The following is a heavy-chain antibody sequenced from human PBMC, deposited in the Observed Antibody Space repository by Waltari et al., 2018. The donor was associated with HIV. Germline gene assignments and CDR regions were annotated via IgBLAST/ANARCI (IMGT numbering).Heavy chain of an antibody. J-gene: IGHJ4*02. CDR1: GGSISSGSYY. V-gene: IGHV4-61*02. Sequence: QVQLQESGPGLVKPSQTLSLTCTVSGGSISSGSYYWSWIRQPAGKGLEWIGRIYTSGSTNYNPSLKRRVTISVDTSKNQFSLKLSSVTAADTAVYYCAGQYYDFWSAPEDYWGQGTLVTVSS. CDR2: IYTSGST. D-gene: IGHD3-3*01. CDR3: AGQYYDFWSAPEDY.